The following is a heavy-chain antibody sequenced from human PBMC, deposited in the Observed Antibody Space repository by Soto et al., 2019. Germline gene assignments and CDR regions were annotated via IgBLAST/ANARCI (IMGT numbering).Heavy chain of an antibody. CDR3: AKDYQRIMITFGGSEVGTPIDY. Sequence: EVQLLESGGGLVQPGGSLRLSCAASGFTFSSYAMSWVRQAPGKGLEWVSAISGSGGSTYYADSVKGRFTISRDNSKNTLYLQMNSLRAEDTAVYYCAKDYQRIMITFGGSEVGTPIDYWGQGTLVTVSS. CDR1: GFTFSSYA. CDR2: ISGSGGST. D-gene: IGHD3-16*01. V-gene: IGHV3-23*01. J-gene: IGHJ4*02.